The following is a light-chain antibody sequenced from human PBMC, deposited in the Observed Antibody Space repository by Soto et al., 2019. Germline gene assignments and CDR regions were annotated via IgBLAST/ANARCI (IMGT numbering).Light chain of an antibody. J-gene: IGKJ2*03. CDR1: QSVSSN. CDR2: EAS. Sequence: EIVMTQSPATLSVSAGERVTLSCRASQSVSSNLAWYQQKPGQAPRLLIYEASTRAAGVPDRFSGSGSGTSFTLTISSLQSKDFAVYFCQEYHNWPSYGFGQGTKLEIK. V-gene: IGKV3-15*01. CDR3: QEYHNWPSYG.